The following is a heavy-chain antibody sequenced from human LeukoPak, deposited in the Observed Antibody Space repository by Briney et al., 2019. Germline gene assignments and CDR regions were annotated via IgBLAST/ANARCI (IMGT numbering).Heavy chain of an antibody. CDR1: GGSISGYY. V-gene: IGHV4-59*01. CDR2: IYYRGST. CDR3: ARARGAVFDY. J-gene: IGHJ4*02. Sequence: SETLSLTCTVSGGSISGYYWSCIRQPPGKGLEWIGNIYYRGSTNYNPSLKSRVTISVDTSKNQFSLKLSSVTAADTAVYYCARARGAVFDYWGQGTLVTVSS.